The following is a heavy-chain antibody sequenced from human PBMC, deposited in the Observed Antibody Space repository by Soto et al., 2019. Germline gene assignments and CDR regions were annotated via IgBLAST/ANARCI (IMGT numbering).Heavy chain of an antibody. V-gene: IGHV4-59*01. CDR1: GGSTSSYY. CDR3: ARRVDDAFDI. J-gene: IGHJ3*02. CDR2: IYYSGST. Sequence: SETLSLTCTVSGGSTSSYYWSWIRQPPGKGLEWIGYIYYSGSTNYNPSLKSRVTISVDTSKNQFSLKLSSVTAADTAVYYCARRVDDAFDIWGQGTMVTV.